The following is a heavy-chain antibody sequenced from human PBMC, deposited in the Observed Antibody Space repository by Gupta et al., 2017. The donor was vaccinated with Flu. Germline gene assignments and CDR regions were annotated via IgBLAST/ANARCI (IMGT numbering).Heavy chain of an antibody. CDR1: GGSFSGYY. D-gene: IGHD3-22*01. Sequence: QVQLQQWGAGLLKPSETLSLTCAVYGGSFSGYYWSWIRQPPGKGLEWIGEINHSGSTNYNPSLKSRVTISVDTSKNQFSLKLSSVTAADTAVYYCARGGLNTMIVGEDAFDIWGQGTMVTVSS. CDR2: INHSGST. V-gene: IGHV4-34*01. CDR3: ARGGLNTMIVGEDAFDI. J-gene: IGHJ3*02.